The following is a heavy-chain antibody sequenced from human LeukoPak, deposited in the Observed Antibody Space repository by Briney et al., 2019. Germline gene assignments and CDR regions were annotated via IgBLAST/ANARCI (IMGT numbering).Heavy chain of an antibody. V-gene: IGHV3-23*01. Sequence: PGGSLRLSCAASGFTFSSYAMSWVRQAPGKGLEWVSAISGSGGSTYYADSVKGRFTISRDNSKNTLYLQMNSLRAEDTAVYYCATDLNPEYSRGFGYWGQGTLVTGSS. J-gene: IGHJ4*02. CDR2: ISGSGGST. D-gene: IGHD6-6*01. CDR1: GFTFSSYA. CDR3: ATDLNPEYSRGFGY.